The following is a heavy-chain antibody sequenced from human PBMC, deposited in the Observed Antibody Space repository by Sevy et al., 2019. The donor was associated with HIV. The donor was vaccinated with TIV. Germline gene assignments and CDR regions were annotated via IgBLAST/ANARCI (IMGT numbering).Heavy chain of an antibody. V-gene: IGHV3-30*04. CDR3: ARDRGIAALPARGMDV. CDR2: ISYDGSNK. CDR1: GFTFSSYA. Sequence: GGSLRLSCAASGFTFSSYAMHWVRQAPGKGLEWVAVISYDGSNKYYADSVKGRFTISRDNSKNTLYLQMNSLRAEDTAVYYCARDRGIAALPARGMDVWGQGITVTVSS. J-gene: IGHJ6*02. D-gene: IGHD6-13*01.